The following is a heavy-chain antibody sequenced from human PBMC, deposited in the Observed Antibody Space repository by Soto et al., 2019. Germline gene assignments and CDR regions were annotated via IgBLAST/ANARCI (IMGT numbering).Heavy chain of an antibody. CDR1: GGTVSSYA. J-gene: IGHJ6*02. CDR2: IIPIFGTA. Sequence: QVQLVQSGAEVKKPGSSVKVSCKASGGTVSSYAISWVRQAPGQGLEWMGGIIPIFGTANYAQKFQGRVTITADESTSTAYMELSSLRSEDTAVYYCARIRSSGSYYQRYGMDVWGQGTTVTVSS. CDR3: ARIRSSGSYYQRYGMDV. D-gene: IGHD3-10*01. V-gene: IGHV1-69*12.